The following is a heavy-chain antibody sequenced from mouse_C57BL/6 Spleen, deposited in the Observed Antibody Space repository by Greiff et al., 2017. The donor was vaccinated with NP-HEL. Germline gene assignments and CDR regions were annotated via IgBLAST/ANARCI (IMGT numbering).Heavy chain of an antibody. Sequence: QVQLQQPGAELVKPGASVKLSCKASGYTFTSYWMHWVKQRPGQGLEWIGMIHPNSGSTNYNEKFKSKATLTVDKSSSTAYMQLSSLTSEDSAVYYCASTTVVPYYAMDYWGQGTSVTGSS. J-gene: IGHJ4*01. V-gene: IGHV1-64*01. CDR3: ASTTVVPYYAMDY. D-gene: IGHD1-1*01. CDR2: IHPNSGST. CDR1: GYTFTSYW.